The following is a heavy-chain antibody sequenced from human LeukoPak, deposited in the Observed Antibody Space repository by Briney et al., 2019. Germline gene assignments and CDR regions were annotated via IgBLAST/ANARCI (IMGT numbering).Heavy chain of an antibody. D-gene: IGHD3-3*01. CDR3: GRDREFWSSYDRIDGMDV. CDR1: GFTFSSYG. J-gene: IGHJ6*02. CDR2: ISSSSSYI. Sequence: GGSLRLSCVGSGFTFSSYGMKWVRQAPGKGLEWVSSISSSSSYIYYADSVKGRFTISRDNTKNSLYLQMNSLRDEDTAVFYCGRDREFWSSYDRIDGMDVWGQGTTVTVSS. V-gene: IGHV3-21*01.